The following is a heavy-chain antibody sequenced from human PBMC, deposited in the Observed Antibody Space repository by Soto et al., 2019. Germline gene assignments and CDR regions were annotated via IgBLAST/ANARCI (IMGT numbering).Heavy chain of an antibody. J-gene: IGHJ3*02. D-gene: IGHD6-13*01. CDR1: GFSFSNNW. CDR2: ISADGSDT. CDR3: ARFDIAAPPPI. Sequence: EVQLVESGGGLVQPGGSLRLSCVASGFSFSNNWMHWVRHAPGKGPVWVSRISADGSDTHYADSVQGRFTISRDNAKNTLYLHMNTLIVEDAAVYYCARFDIAAPPPIWGQGTMVTVSS. V-gene: IGHV3-74*01.